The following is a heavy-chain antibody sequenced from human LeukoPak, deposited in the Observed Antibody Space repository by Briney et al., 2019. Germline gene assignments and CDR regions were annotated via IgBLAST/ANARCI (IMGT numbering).Heavy chain of an antibody. CDR3: ASRTPGGAFDI. J-gene: IGHJ3*02. Sequence: SETLSLTCAVYGGSFSGYYWSWIRQPPGKGLEWIGYIYYSGSTNYNPSLKSRVTISVDTSKNQFSLKLSSVTAADTAVYYCASRTPGGAFDIWGQGTMVTVSS. CDR1: GGSFSGYY. D-gene: IGHD1-14*01. CDR2: IYYSGST. V-gene: IGHV4-59*08.